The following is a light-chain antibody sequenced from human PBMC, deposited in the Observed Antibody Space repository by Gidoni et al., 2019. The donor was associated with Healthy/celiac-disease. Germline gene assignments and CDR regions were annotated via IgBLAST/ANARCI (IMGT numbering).Light chain of an antibody. CDR2: KAS. J-gene: IGKJ1*01. Sequence: DIQKTQSPSTLSASVGDRVTITCRASQSISSWLAWYQQKPGKAPKLLIYKASSLGSGVPSRFSGSGSGTEFTLTISSLQPDDFATYYCQQYNSYRTFGQGTKVEIK. CDR3: QQYNSYRT. CDR1: QSISSW. V-gene: IGKV1-5*03.